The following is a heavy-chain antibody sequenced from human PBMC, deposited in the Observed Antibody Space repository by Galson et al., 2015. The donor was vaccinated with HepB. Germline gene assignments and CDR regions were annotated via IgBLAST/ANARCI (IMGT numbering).Heavy chain of an antibody. CDR2: ISYDGSNK. D-gene: IGHD3-3*01. J-gene: IGHJ3*02. Sequence: SLRLSCAASGFTFSSYAMHWVRQAPGKGLEWVAVISYDGSNKYYADSVKGRFTISRDNSKNTLYLQMNSLRAEDTALYYCAKDIGYDFWADAFDIWGQGTMVTVSS. CDR1: GFTFSSYA. V-gene: IGHV3-30-3*01. CDR3: AKDIGYDFWADAFDI.